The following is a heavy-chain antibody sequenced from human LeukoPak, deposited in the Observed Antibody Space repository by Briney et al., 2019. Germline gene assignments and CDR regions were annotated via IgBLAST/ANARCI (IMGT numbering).Heavy chain of an antibody. CDR1: GFTFSSYA. CDR3: VKDAHNVLLWFGELFDY. CDR2: ISGSGGST. J-gene: IGHJ4*02. V-gene: IGHV3-23*01. D-gene: IGHD3-10*01. Sequence: GGSLRLSCAASGFTFSSYAMSWVRQAPGKGLEWVSAISGSGGSTYYADSVKGRFTISRDNSKNTLYLQMNSLRAEDTAVYYCVKDAHNVLLWFGELFDYWGQGTLVTVSS.